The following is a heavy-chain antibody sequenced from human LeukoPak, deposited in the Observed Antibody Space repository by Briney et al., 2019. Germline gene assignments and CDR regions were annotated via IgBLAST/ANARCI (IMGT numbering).Heavy chain of an antibody. J-gene: IGHJ4*02. V-gene: IGHV3-30*18. D-gene: IGHD3-22*01. Sequence: GGSLRLSCAASGFTFSSSGMHWVRQAPGKGLEWVAVISYDGSNKYYADSVKGRFTISRDNSKNTLYLQMNSLRAEDTAVYYCAKDRYYRWVVVVTEIDYWGQGTLATVSS. CDR3: AKDRYYRWVVVVTEIDY. CDR1: GFTFSSSG. CDR2: ISYDGSNK.